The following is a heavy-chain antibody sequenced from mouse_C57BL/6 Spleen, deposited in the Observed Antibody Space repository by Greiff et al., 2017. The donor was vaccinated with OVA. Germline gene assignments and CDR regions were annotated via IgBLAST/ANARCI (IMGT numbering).Heavy chain of an antibody. CDR3: ARNENAMDY. V-gene: IGHV5-16*01. Sequence: VMLVESEGGLVQPGSSMKLSCTASGFTFSDYYMAWVRQVPEKGLEWVANINYDGSSTYYLDSLKSRFIISRYNAKNILYLQRSSLKSEDTATYYCARNENAMDYWGQGTSVTVSS. J-gene: IGHJ4*01. CDR1: GFTFSDYY. CDR2: INYDGSST.